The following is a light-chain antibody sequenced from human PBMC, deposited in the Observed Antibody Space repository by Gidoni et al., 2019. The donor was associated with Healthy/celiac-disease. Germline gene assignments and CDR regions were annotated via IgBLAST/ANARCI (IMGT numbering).Light chain of an antibody. Sequence: AIRITQSPSSLSASTGDRVTITCLASQGISSYLAWYQQKPGKAPKLLIYAASTLQSGVPSRFSGSGSGTDFTLTISCLQSEDFATYYCQQYYSYPGTFGQGTKVEIK. CDR1: QGISSY. CDR2: AAS. V-gene: IGKV1-8*01. CDR3: QQYYSYPGT. J-gene: IGKJ1*01.